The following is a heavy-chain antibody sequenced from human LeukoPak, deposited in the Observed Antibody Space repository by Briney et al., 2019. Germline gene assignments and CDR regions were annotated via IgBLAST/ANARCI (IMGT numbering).Heavy chain of an antibody. J-gene: IGHJ4*02. CDR1: GGSITSYY. V-gene: IGHV4-4*07. Sequence: SETLSPTCTVSGGSITSYYWSWIRQPAGKELEWIGRLYTSGSTNYNPSLKSRVTISVDKSKNQFSLNLSSVTAADTAVYYCARGSWSFDYWGQGTLVTVSS. CDR3: ARGSWSFDY. CDR2: LYTSGST. D-gene: IGHD6-13*01.